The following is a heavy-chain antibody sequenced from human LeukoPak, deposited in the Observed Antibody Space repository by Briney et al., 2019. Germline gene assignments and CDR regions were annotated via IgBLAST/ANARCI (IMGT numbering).Heavy chain of an antibody. Sequence: GGSVRLSCAASGFTFSSDWMSWVRQAPGKGLEWVANIKQDGSEKYYVDSVKGRFTISRDNAKNSLYLQMNSPRAEDTAVYYCARDRGYSYGYPNYFDYWGQGTLVTVS. CDR2: IKQDGSEK. CDR1: GFTFSSDW. CDR3: ARDRGYSYGYPNYFDY. V-gene: IGHV3-7*01. D-gene: IGHD5-18*01. J-gene: IGHJ4*02.